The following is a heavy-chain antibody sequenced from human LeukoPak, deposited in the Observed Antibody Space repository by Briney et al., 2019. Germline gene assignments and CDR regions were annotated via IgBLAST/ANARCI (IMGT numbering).Heavy chain of an antibody. CDR3: AREPSLAY. D-gene: IGHD3-3*02. CDR2: INPNSGDT. CDR1: GYTFTNYY. V-gene: IGHV1-2*02. J-gene: IGHJ4*02. Sequence: VASVKVSCKASGYTFTNYYINWVRQAPGQGLEWLGWINPNSGDTNYAQKFQGRVTMTRDTSISTAYMDLSSLRSDDTAVYYCAREPSLAYWGQGTLVTVSS.